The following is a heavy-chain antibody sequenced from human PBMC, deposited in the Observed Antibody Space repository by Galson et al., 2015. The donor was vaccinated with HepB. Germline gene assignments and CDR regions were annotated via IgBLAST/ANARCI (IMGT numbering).Heavy chain of an antibody. V-gene: IGHV3-21*01. J-gene: IGHJ4*02. D-gene: IGHD6-19*01. CDR1: GFTFSSYS. Sequence: SLRLSCAASGFTFSSYSMNWVRQAPGKGLEWVSSISSSSSYIYYADSVKGRFTISRDNAKNSLYLQMNSLRAEDTAVYYCASGGGSYSSGWYPADSHYWGQGTLVTVSS. CDR2: ISSSSSYI. CDR3: ASGGGSYSSGWYPADSHY.